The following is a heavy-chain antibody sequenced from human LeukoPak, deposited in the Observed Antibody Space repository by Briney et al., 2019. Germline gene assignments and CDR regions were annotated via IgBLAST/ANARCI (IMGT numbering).Heavy chain of an antibody. D-gene: IGHD6-19*01. J-gene: IGHJ5*02. V-gene: IGHV4-59*01. CDR1: GGSISSYY. Sequence: SETLSLTCTVSGGSISSYYWSWIRQPPGKGLEWIGYIYYSGSTNYNPSLKSRVTISVDTSKNQFSLKLSSVTAADTAVYYCARDNREAIAVAGTGSFDPWGQGTLVTVSS. CDR2: IYYSGST. CDR3: ARDNREAIAVAGTGSFDP.